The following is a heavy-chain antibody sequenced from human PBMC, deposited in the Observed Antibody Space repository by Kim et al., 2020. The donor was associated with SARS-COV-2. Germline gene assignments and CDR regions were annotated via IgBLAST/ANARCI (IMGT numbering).Heavy chain of an antibody. CDR2: ISWNSGSI. Sequence: GGSLRLSCAASGFTFDDYAMHWVRQAPGKGLEWVSGISWNSGSIGYADSVKGRFTISRDNAKNSLYLQMNSLRAEDTALYYCARGGMATIIHFDYWGQGTLVTVSS. J-gene: IGHJ4*02. V-gene: IGHV3-9*01. CDR3: ARGGMATIIHFDY. D-gene: IGHD5-12*01. CDR1: GFTFDDYA.